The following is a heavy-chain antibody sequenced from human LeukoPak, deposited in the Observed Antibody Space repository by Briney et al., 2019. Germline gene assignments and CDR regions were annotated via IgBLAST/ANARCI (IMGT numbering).Heavy chain of an antibody. CDR2: IIPIFGTA. D-gene: IGHD2-2*01. V-gene: IGHV1-69*01. Sequence: ASVTVSCTASGGTFSSYAISWVRQAPGQGLEWMGGIIPIFGTANYAQKFQGRVTITADESTSTAYMELSSLRSEDTAVYYCASWRGVVPAAMGSDWFDPWGQGTLVTVSS. CDR1: GGTFSSYA. J-gene: IGHJ5*02. CDR3: ASWRGVVPAAMGSDWFDP.